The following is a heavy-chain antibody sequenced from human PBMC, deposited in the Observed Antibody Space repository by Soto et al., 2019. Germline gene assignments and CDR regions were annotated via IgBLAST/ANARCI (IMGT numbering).Heavy chain of an antibody. Sequence: QVQLVQSGAEVKKPGSSVKVSCKASGGTFSSYTISWVRQAPGQGLEWMGRIIPILGIANYAQKFQGRVRITADKSTSTAYLELSRLRYEDTAVYYCARDTPQIAVAGLFDYWGQGTLVTVS. CDR1: GGTFSSYT. V-gene: IGHV1-69*08. CDR3: ARDTPQIAVAGLFDY. J-gene: IGHJ4*02. CDR2: IIPILGIA. D-gene: IGHD6-19*01.